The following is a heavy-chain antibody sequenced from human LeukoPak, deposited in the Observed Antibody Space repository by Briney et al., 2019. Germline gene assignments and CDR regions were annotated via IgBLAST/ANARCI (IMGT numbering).Heavy chain of an antibody. CDR1: GGPFSGYY. V-gene: IGHV4-34*01. Sequence: SETLSLTCAVYGGPFSGYYWSWIRQPPGKGLDWIGEINHSGSTNYNPSLKNRVTISVDTSKNQFSLKLSSVTAADTAVYYCARQSSGSYYGWYFDLWGRGTLVTVSS. CDR3: ARQSSGSYYGWYFDL. D-gene: IGHD1-26*01. J-gene: IGHJ2*01. CDR2: INHSGST.